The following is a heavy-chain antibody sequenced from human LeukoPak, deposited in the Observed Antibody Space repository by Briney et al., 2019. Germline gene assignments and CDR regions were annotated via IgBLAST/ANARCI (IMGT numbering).Heavy chain of an antibody. CDR2: ISSSSSTI. D-gene: IGHD3-10*01. Sequence: GGSLRLSCAASGFTFSSYSMNWVRQAPGKGLEWVSYISSSSSTIYYADSVKGRFTISRDNAKNSLYLQMNSLRAEDTAVYYCARDVWFGELSEVVNWFDPWGQGTLVTVSS. CDR1: GFTFSSYS. V-gene: IGHV3-48*04. J-gene: IGHJ5*02. CDR3: ARDVWFGELSEVVNWFDP.